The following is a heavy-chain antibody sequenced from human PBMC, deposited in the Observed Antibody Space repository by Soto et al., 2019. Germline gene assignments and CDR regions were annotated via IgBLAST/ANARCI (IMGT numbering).Heavy chain of an antibody. Sequence: PSETLSLTCTVSGGSISSYYWSWIRQPPGKGLEWIGYIYYSGSTNYNPSLKSRVTISVDTSKNQFSLKLSSVTAADTAVYYCARGFMMAAPDYYYYGMDVWGQGTTVTVS. CDR1: GGSISSYY. D-gene: IGHD6-6*01. V-gene: IGHV4-59*01. CDR2: IYYSGST. CDR3: ARGFMMAAPDYYYYGMDV. J-gene: IGHJ6*02.